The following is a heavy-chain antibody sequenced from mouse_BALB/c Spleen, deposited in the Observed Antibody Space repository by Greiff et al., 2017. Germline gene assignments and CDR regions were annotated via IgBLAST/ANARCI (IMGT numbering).Heavy chain of an antibody. CDR1: GFTFSSYG. D-gene: IGHD2-10*01. V-gene: IGHV5-6*01. J-gene: IGHJ1*01. CDR2: ISSGGSYT. Sequence: EVKLVESGGDLVKPGGSLKLSCAASGFTFSSYGMSWVRQTPDKRLEWVATISSGGSYTYYPDSVKGRFTISRDNAKNTLYLQMSSLKSEDTAMYYCARHPYYGNSWYFDVWGAGTTVTVSS. CDR3: ARHPYYGNSWYFDV.